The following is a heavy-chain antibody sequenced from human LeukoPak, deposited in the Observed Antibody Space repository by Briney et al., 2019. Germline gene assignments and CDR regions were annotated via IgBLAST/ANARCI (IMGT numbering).Heavy chain of an antibody. CDR2: ISWDGGST. J-gene: IGHJ4*02. CDR1: GFIFDDYT. V-gene: IGHV3-43*01. CDR3: AKDGKNYFDY. Sequence: PGGSLRLSCAASGFIFDDYTMHWVRQAPGKGLEWVSLISWDGGSTYADSVKGRFTISRDNSKNSLSLQMNSLRTEDTALYYCAKDGKNYFDYWGQGTLVTVSS.